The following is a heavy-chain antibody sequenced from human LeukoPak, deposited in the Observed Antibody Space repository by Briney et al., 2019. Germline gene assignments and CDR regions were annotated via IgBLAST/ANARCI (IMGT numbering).Heavy chain of an antibody. V-gene: IGHV1-2*02. J-gene: IGHJ6*03. Sequence: GASVKVSCKASGYTFTGYYMHWVRQAPGQGLEWMGWINPNSGGTNYAQKFQGRVTMTRDTSISTAYMELSRLRSDDTAVYYCASSRGSSGYVYYYYYYMDVWGKGTTVTVSS. CDR1: GYTFTGYY. CDR3: ASSRGSSGYVYYYYYYMDV. D-gene: IGHD3-22*01. CDR2: INPNSGGT.